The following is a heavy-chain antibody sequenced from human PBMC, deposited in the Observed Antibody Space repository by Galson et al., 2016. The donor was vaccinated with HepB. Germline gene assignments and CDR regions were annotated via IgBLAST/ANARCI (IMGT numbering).Heavy chain of an antibody. J-gene: IGHJ2*01. D-gene: IGHD1-7*01. CDR1: GYFFIGYY. Sequence: SVKVSCKASGYFFIGYYTYWVRQAPGQGLEWMGWINPNTGGTSYARNFQGRVNLTRDTSITTTYMELSSLRSDDTAVYYCARETRVTGTRPYWYFDLWCRGSLVTVSS. CDR3: ARETRVTGTRPYWYFDL. V-gene: IGHV1-2*02. CDR2: INPNTGGT.